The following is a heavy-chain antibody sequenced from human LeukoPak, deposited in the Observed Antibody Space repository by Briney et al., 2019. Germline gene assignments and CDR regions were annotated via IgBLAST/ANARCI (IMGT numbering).Heavy chain of an antibody. CDR2: IYSSGSA. Sequence: SETLSLTCTVSGASISGYYWSWIRQPPGKGLEWIGYIYSSGSANYNPSLQSRVTISIDTSKSQFSLDPTSVTAADTAVYYCTREGPTGIAAAGTRVNWFDPWGQGTLVTVSS. V-gene: IGHV4-59*13. J-gene: IGHJ5*02. CDR3: TREGPTGIAAAGTRVNWFDP. D-gene: IGHD6-13*01. CDR1: GASISGYY.